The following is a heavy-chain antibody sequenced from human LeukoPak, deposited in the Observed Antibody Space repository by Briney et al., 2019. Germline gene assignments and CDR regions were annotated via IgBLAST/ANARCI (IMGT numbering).Heavy chain of an antibody. J-gene: IGHJ4*02. CDR2: ISGSGGST. Sequence: GGSLRLSCAASGFTCSSYAMSWVGQAPGKGLEWVSAISGSGGSTYYADSVKGRFTISRDNSKNTLYLQMNSLRAEDTAVYYCANWRYCSGGSCPGPFDYWGQGTLVTVSS. D-gene: IGHD2-15*01. CDR1: GFTCSSYA. CDR3: ANWRYCSGGSCPGPFDY. V-gene: IGHV3-23*01.